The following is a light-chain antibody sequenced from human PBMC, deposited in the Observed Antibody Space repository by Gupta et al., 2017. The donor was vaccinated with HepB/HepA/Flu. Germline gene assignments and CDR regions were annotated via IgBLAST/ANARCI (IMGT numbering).Light chain of an antibody. V-gene: IGKV3D-15*01. Sequence: EIVMTQSPATLSVSPGERATLSCRASQSISNNLAWYQQKPGQAPRLLICGASTRATGMPARFSGSGSGTEFTLSISSLQSEDFAVYFCQHYYNSPRSFGLGTKLEIK. J-gene: IGKJ2*04. CDR2: GAS. CDR1: QSISNN. CDR3: QHYYNSPRS.